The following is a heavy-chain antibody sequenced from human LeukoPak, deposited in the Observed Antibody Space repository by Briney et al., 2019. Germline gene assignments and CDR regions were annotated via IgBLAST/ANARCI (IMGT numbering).Heavy chain of an antibody. V-gene: IGHV4-4*07. CDR1: GGSISSYY. D-gene: IGHD6-13*01. J-gene: IGHJ2*01. CDR2: IYTSGST. CDR3: ARVYYSSSYDYWYFDL. Sequence: SETLSLTCAVSGGSISSYYWSWVRQPAGKGLEWIGRIYTSGSTNYNPSLKSRVTMSVDTSKNQFSLKLSSVTAADTAVYYCARVYYSSSYDYWYFDLWGRGTLVTVSS.